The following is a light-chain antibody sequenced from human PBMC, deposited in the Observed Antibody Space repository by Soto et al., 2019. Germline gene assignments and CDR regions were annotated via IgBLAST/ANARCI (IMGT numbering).Light chain of an antibody. CDR1: QGISSW. J-gene: IGKJ5*01. CDR2: AAS. Sequence: DSHVAPAPFSVFGSLGERGTPTCRASQGISSWLAWYQQKPGKAPKLLIYAASSLQSGVPSRFSGSASGTYFTLTISSLQPEDFATYYCQQASSFPLTVGQGTRLEI. CDR3: QQASSFPLT. V-gene: IGKV1D-12*01.